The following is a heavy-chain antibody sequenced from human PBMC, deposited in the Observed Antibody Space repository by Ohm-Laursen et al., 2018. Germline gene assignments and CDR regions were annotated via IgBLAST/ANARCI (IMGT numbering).Heavy chain of an antibody. J-gene: IGHJ4*02. Sequence: SLRLSCAASGFTFTNYAMSWVRQAPGVGLEWVSGTTGSGANAYYADSVKGRFTISRDNSKSTLYLQMNSLRAEDTAVYYCAKDREPYSSSGYYFDDWGQGTLVTVSS. CDR3: AKDREPYSSSGYYFDD. CDR2: TTGSGANA. CDR1: GFTFTNYA. D-gene: IGHD6-13*01. V-gene: IGHV3-23*01.